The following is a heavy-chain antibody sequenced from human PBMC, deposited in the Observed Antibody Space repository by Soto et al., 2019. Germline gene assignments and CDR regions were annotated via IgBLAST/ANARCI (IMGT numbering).Heavy chain of an antibody. CDR1: GGSISSSNW. CDR3: ARENTMVRDFDY. J-gene: IGHJ4*02. Sequence: SETLSLTCAGSGGSISSSNWWSWVRQPPGKGLEWIGEIYHSGSTNYNPSLKSRVTISVDKSKNQFSLKLSSVTAADTAVYYCARENTMVRDFDYWGQGTLVTVSS. CDR2: IYHSGST. V-gene: IGHV4-4*02. D-gene: IGHD3-10*01.